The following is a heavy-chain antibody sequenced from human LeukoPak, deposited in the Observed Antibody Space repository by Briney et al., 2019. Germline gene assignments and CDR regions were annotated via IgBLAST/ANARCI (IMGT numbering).Heavy chain of an antibody. CDR2: IRYDGSNK. CDR3: AKSGTPIGYLFDP. V-gene: IGHV3-30*02. CDR1: GFTFSSYG. Sequence: AGGSLRLSCAASGFTFSSYGMHWVRQAPGKGLEWVAFIRYDGSNKYYADSVKGRFTISRDNSKDTLYLQMNSLRAEDTAVYYCAKSGTPIGYLFDPWGQGTLVTVSS. D-gene: IGHD1-14*01. J-gene: IGHJ5*02.